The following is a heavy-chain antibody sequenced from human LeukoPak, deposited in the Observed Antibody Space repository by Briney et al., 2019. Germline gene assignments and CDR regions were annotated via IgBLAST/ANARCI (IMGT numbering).Heavy chain of an antibody. V-gene: IGHV5-51*01. D-gene: IGHD1-14*01. CDR2: IFPGDSDT. Sequence: GESLKISCEASEDTFNNYWIAWVRQGPGKGLEWVGIIFPGDSDTRYSPSLQGHVTISADKSVSTAYLQWGSLKASDSAMYYCVRDRNGRYAFDIWGLGTRVTVSS. CDR1: EDTFNNYW. CDR3: VRDRNGRYAFDI. J-gene: IGHJ3*02.